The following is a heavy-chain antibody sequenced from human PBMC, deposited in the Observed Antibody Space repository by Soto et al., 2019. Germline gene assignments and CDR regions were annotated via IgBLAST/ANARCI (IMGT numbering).Heavy chain of an antibody. CDR2: IYWDDDK. V-gene: IGHV2-5*02. Sequence: CTFSGFSFNKRGMGVGWIRQPPGKALEWLALIYWDDDKRYSPSLRSRLTINKDTSKNQVVLTMTNMDPVDTATYYCIQSRCGGDCLQSYASHYYYGMDVWGQGTTVTVSS. J-gene: IGHJ6*02. CDR1: GFSFNKRGMG. D-gene: IGHD2-21*02. CDR3: IQSRCGGDCLQSYASHYYYGMDV.